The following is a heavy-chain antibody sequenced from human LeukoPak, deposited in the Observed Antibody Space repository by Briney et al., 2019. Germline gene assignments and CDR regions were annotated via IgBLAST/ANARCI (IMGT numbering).Heavy chain of an antibody. J-gene: IGHJ5*02. CDR1: GGTFSSYA. CDR3: ARDPHKKEWLAPFDP. CDR2: TIPIFGTA. V-gene: IGHV1-69*13. Sequence: SVKVSCKASGGTFSSYAISWVRQAPGQGLEWMGGTIPIFGTANYAQKFQGRVTITADESTSTAYMELSSLRSEDTAVYYCARDPHKKEWLAPFDPWGQGTLVTVSS. D-gene: IGHD3-3*01.